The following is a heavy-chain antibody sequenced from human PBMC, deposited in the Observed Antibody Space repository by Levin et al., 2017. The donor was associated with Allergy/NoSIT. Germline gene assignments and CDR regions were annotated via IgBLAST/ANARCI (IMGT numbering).Heavy chain of an antibody. CDR3: ARSLVVAATQSYYYYGMDV. CDR2: IYYSGST. J-gene: IGHJ6*02. D-gene: IGHD2-15*01. V-gene: IGHV4-59*01. CDR1: GGSISSYY. Sequence: SETLSLTCTVSGGSISSYYWSWIRQPPGKGLEWIGYIYYSGSTNYNPSLKSRVTISVDTSKNQFCLKLSSVTAADTAVYYCARSLVVAATQSYYYYGMDVWGQGTTVTVSS.